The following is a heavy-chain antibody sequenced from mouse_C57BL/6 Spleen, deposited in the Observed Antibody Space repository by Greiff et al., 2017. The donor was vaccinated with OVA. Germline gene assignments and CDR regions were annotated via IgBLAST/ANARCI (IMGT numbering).Heavy chain of an antibody. Sequence: QVQLQQSGPELVKPGASVKISCKASGYAFSSSWMNWVKQRPGKGLEWIGRIYPGDGDTNYNGKVKGKATLTADKSSSTAYMQLSSLTSEDSAVYFCARRAYYSNYDAMDYWGQGTSVTVSS. CDR2: IYPGDGDT. V-gene: IGHV1-82*01. D-gene: IGHD2-5*01. CDR1: GYAFSSSW. CDR3: ARRAYYSNYDAMDY. J-gene: IGHJ4*01.